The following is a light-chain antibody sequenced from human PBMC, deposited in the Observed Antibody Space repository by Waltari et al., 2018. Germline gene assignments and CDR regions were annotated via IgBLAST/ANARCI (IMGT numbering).Light chain of an antibody. J-gene: IGLJ1*01. Sequence: SALTQPASMSGSLGQAITISCTGTNSDIGTHYHVPWYQQHPGRAPTLIIYGVTNRPSGVSSRFSGSKSGNTASLTISGLQAEDEADYYCCSYAVTNTYVFGTGTKVTVL. CDR3: CSYAVTNTYV. CDR2: GVT. CDR1: NSDIGTHYH. V-gene: IGLV2-23*02.